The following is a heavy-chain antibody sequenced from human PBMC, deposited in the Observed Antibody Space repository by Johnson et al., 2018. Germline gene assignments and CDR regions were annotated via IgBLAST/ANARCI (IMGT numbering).Heavy chain of an antibody. D-gene: IGHD3-3*01. CDR2: IKRNGSEK. J-gene: IGHJ3*02. CDR3: ARDSYDSPFDM. CDR1: GFTFSTYW. Sequence: VQLVQSGGGLVQPGGSLRLSCAASGFTFSTYWMSWVRQAPGKGLEWVANIKRNGSEKYYVDSVKGRFTISRDNAKNSLYLQMNSLRPEDTSVYYCARDSYDSPFDMWGQGTMVTVSS. V-gene: IGHV3-7*01.